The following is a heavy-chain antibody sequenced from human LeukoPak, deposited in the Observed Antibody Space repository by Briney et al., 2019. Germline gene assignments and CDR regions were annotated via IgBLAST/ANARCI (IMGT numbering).Heavy chain of an antibody. Sequence: GGSLRLSCAASGFTFSSYAMSWVRQAPGKGLEWVSAIRGSGGSTYYADSVKGRFTISRDNSKNTLYLQMNSLRAEDTAVYYCAKQYDSSGYYYPIDYWGQGTLVTVSS. D-gene: IGHD3-22*01. V-gene: IGHV3-23*01. CDR2: IRGSGGST. CDR1: GFTFSSYA. CDR3: AKQYDSSGYYYPIDY. J-gene: IGHJ4*02.